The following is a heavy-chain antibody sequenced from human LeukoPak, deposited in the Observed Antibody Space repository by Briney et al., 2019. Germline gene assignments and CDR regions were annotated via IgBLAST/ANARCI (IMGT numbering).Heavy chain of an antibody. D-gene: IGHD1-26*01. CDR3: ARQVGTASSHDFGH. Sequence: GASVKVSCKASGYTFTTYVLNWVRQAPGRGFEWMGFINTYTRNPTYAQGFTGRFVFSLDTSVSTAYLQISSLKAEDTAVYYCARQVGTASSHDFGHWGHGTLVTVSS. CDR1: GYTFTTYV. V-gene: IGHV7-4-1*02. J-gene: IGHJ4*01. CDR2: INTYTRNP.